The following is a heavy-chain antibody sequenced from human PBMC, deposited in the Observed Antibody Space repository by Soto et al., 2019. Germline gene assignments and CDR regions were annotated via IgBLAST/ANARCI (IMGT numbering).Heavy chain of an antibody. V-gene: IGHV1-3*01. CDR2: INAGNGNT. CDR3: ERGPGGPDGPGDY. CDR1: GYTFTNYA. J-gene: IGHJ4*02. D-gene: IGHD2-15*01. Sequence: QVQLVQSGAEVKKPGASVKVSCKASGYTFTNYAMHWVRQAPGQRLEWMGWINAGNGNTKYSQKFQGRVTITRDTSASTAYMELSSLRSEDTAVYYCERGPGGPDGPGDYWGQGTLVTVSS.